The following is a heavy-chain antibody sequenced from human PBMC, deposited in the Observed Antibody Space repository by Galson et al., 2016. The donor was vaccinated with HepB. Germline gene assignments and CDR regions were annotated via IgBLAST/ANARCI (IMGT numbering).Heavy chain of an antibody. V-gene: IGHV4-39*01. J-gene: IGHJ4*02. Sequence: SETLSLTCIVSGDSIDSRSYSWDWIRQPPGKGLEWIAVISSLGGTHYNPSPKSRVTISMDIYNSQLSLSLTSVTAADTATYYCARRLGDYGAYLEDYLDYWSRGTPVTVSS. CDR1: GDSIDSRSYS. D-gene: IGHD4/OR15-4a*01. CDR2: ISSLGGT. CDR3: ARRLGDYGAYLEDYLDY.